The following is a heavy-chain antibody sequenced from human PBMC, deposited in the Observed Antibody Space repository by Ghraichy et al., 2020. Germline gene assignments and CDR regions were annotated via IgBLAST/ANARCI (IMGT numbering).Heavy chain of an antibody. J-gene: IGHJ4*02. Sequence: SETLSLTCTVSGGSISSGGYYWSWIRQHPGKGLEWIGYIYYSGSTYYNPSLKSRVTISVDTSKNQFSLKLSSVTAADTAVYYCARVRAPHYSSSWYSGLGFDYWGQGTLVTVSS. D-gene: IGHD6-13*01. CDR3: ARVRAPHYSSSWYSGLGFDY. CDR1: GGSISSGGYY. V-gene: IGHV4-31*03. CDR2: IYYSGST.